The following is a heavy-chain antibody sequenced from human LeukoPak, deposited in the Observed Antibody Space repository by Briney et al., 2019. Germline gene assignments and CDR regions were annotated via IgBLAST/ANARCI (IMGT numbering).Heavy chain of an antibody. D-gene: IGHD1-26*01. J-gene: IGHJ4*02. Sequence: GGSLRLSCAASGFTFSDYYMNWIRQAPGKGLEWVSYISSGGSTISYADSVKGRFTISRGNAKNSLYLQMSSLRAEDTAVYYCARGNRVGALGWGQGTLVTVSS. V-gene: IGHV3-11*01. CDR3: ARGNRVGALG. CDR1: GFTFSDYY. CDR2: ISSGGSTI.